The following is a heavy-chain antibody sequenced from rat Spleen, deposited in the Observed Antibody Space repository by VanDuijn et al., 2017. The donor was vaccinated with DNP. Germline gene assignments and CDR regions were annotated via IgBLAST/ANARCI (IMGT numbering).Heavy chain of an antibody. J-gene: IGHJ2*01. Sequence: EVQLVESGGGLVQPGRSLKLSCAASGFTFSNYGMHWIRQAPTKGLEWVASISSTGDNTYYSDSVKGRFSLSRDNAKSTLYLQVSSLRSEDTATYYCARGGDGYDYWGQGFMVTVSS. D-gene: IGHD1-12*03. V-gene: IGHV5-19*01. CDR1: GFTFSNYG. CDR3: ARGGDGYDY. CDR2: ISSTGDNT.